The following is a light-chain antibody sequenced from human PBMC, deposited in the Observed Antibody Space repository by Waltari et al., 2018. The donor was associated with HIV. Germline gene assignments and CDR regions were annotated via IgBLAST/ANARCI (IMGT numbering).Light chain of an antibody. CDR2: GNN. CDR3: AAWDDSLNGQGV. V-gene: IGLV1-44*01. CDR1: NSNIGSNT. Sequence: QSVLTQPPSASGTPGQRVTISCSGSNSNIGSNTVNWYQQVPGMAPKLVIYGNNQRPPGVSDRFSGSKSGTLASLAISGLQSEDEADYYCAAWDDSLNGQGVFGTGTRVTVL. J-gene: IGLJ1*01.